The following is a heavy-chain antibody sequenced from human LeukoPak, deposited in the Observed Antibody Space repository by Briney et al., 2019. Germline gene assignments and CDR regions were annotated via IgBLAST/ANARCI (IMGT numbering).Heavy chain of an antibody. CDR2: ITASGANT. CDR1: GFTFSTYA. CDR3: AKDPYCTSASCYPDS. Sequence: PGGPLRLSCGASGFTFSTYAMSWVRQAPEKGLEWVSAITASGANTYYAASVKGRFTISRDNSKNTLYLQMNSLRAEDTAVYYCAKDPYCTSASCYPDSWGQGTLVTVSS. V-gene: IGHV3-23*01. J-gene: IGHJ4*02. D-gene: IGHD2-2*01.